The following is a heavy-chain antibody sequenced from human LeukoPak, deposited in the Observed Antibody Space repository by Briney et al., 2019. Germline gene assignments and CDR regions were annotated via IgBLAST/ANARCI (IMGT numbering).Heavy chain of an antibody. CDR1: GYIFTDYY. Sequence: ASVKVSCKTSGYIFTDYYIHWVRQAPGQGLEWMGILNSSGGSTTYAQRFQGRITMTRDASTSTVYMELRSLRSEDTAVYYCVRDLGGRSGHWGQGTLVTVSS. D-gene: IGHD1-26*01. J-gene: IGHJ4*02. CDR2: LNSSGGST. CDR3: VRDLGGRSGH. V-gene: IGHV1-46*01.